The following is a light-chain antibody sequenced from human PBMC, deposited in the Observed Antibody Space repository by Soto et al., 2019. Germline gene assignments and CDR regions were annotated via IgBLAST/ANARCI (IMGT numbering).Light chain of an antibody. J-gene: IGKJ1*01. CDR1: QSVRSN. V-gene: IGKV3-15*01. Sequence: EILMTQSPATLSVSPGERATLSCRASQSVRSNLAWYQQEPGQDPRLLIYRASTRATDVPARFSGSGSGTEFTLTISTLQSEDFAVYYCQQYDKWPWTFGQGTKVEIK. CDR2: RAS. CDR3: QQYDKWPWT.